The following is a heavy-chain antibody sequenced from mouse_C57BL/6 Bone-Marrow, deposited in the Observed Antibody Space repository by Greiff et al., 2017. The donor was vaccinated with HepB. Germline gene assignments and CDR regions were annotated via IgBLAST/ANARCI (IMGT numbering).Heavy chain of an antibody. CDR3: ARWNYGSSYVDY. CDR1: GYTFTSYW. J-gene: IGHJ2*01. V-gene: IGHV1-59*01. Sequence: QVQLQQSGAELVRPGTSVKLSCKASGYTFTSYWMHWVKQRPGQGLEWIGVIDPSDSYTNYNQKFKGKATLTVDTSSSTAYMQLSSLTSEDSAVYYCARWNYGSSYVDYWGQGTTLTVSS. D-gene: IGHD1-1*01. CDR2: IDPSDSYT.